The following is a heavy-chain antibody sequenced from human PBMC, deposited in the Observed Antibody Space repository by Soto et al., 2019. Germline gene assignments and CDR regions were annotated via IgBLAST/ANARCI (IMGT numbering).Heavy chain of an antibody. CDR2: IYYSGST. D-gene: IGHD4-17*01. V-gene: IGHV4-39*01. Sequence: SETLSLTCTVSGGSISSSSYYWGWIRQPPGKGLEWIGSIYYSGSTYYNPSLKSRVTISGDTSKNQFYLKLSSVTAADAAVYYCASDYGDYVGDYFDYWGQGTLVTVSS. CDR3: ASDYGDYVGDYFDY. J-gene: IGHJ4*02. CDR1: GGSISSSSYY.